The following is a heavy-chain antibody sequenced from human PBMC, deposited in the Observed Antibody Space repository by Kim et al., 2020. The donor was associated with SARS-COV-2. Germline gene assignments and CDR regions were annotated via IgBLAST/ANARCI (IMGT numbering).Heavy chain of an antibody. V-gene: IGHV4-39*01. D-gene: IGHD6-19*01. CDR1: GGSISSSSYY. J-gene: IGHJ5*02. CDR3: ARHVMGEWLVTLIIKNRKNNWFDP. Sequence: SETLSLTCTVSGGSISSSSYYWGWIRQPPGKGLEWIGSIYYSGSTYYNPSLKSRVTISVDTSKNQFSLKLSSVTAADTAVYYCARHVMGEWLVTLIIKNRKNNWFDPWGQGTLVTVSS. CDR2: IYYSGST.